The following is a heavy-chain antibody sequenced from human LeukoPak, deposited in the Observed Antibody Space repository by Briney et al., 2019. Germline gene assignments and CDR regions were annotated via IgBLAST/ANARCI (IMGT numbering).Heavy chain of an antibody. Sequence: GGSLRLSCAAPGFRFSSYAMSWVRQAPGQGLEWVSGISGSSHSRTDYADSVKGRFTISRDNSKNTLFLQVDTLRVEDTATYYCAKASLPRAVAGTGFDYWGQGTLVTVSS. CDR2: ISGSSHSRT. D-gene: IGHD6-19*01. J-gene: IGHJ4*02. CDR1: GFRFSSYA. V-gene: IGHV3-23*01. CDR3: AKASLPRAVAGTGFDY.